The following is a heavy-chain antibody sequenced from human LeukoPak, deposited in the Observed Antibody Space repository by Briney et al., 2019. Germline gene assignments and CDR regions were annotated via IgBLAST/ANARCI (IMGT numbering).Heavy chain of an antibody. V-gene: IGHV4-59*08. CDR3: TRLPYYDFWSGYPPGAFGMDV. J-gene: IGHJ6*02. CDR1: GGSISSYY. D-gene: IGHD3-3*01. CDR2: IYYSGST. Sequence: SETLSLTCTVSGGSISSYYWSWIRQPPGKGLEWIGYIYYSGSTNYNPSLKSRVTISVDTSKNQFSLKLSSVTAADTAVYYCTRLPYYDFWSGYPPGAFGMDVWAKGPRSPSP.